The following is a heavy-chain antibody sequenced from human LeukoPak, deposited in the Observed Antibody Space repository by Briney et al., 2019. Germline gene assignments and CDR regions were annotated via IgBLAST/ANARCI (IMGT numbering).Heavy chain of an antibody. CDR3: AKGWTAYFDY. D-gene: IGHD3/OR15-3a*01. CDR2: ISGSGGGT. V-gene: IGHV3-23*01. CDR1: GFTFSSYA. Sequence: GGSLRLSCAASGFTFSSYAMSWVRQAPGKGLEWASGISGSGGGTHYADSVKGRFTISRDNSKNTLDLQMNSLRAEDTAVYYCAKGWTAYFDYWGQEPLVTVSS. J-gene: IGHJ4*02.